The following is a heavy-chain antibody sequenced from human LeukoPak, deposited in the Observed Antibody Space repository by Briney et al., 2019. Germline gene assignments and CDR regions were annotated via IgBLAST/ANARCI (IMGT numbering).Heavy chain of an antibody. J-gene: IGHJ2*01. V-gene: IGHV4-39*07. D-gene: IGHD3-22*01. CDR2: INHSGST. CDR1: GGSISSGYSY. CDR3: ARFNLEDSSGYYIRNWYFDL. Sequence: PSETLSLTCTVSGGSISSGYSYWSWIRQPPGKGLEWIGEINHSGSTNYNPSLKSRVTISVDASKNQFSLKLSSVTAADTAVYYCARFNLEDSSGYYIRNWYFDLWGRGTLVTVSS.